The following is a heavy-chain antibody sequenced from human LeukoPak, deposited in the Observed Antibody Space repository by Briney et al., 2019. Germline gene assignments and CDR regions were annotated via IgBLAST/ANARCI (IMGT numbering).Heavy chain of an antibody. CDR1: GFTFSSYG. CDR2: ISASGGST. J-gene: IGHJ4*02. D-gene: IGHD6-19*01. CDR3: ARDRSGWLNDY. V-gene: IGHV3-23*01. Sequence: PGGSLRLSCAASGFTFSSYGMNWVRQAPGKGLEWVSAISASGGSTYYADSVKGRFTISRDNSKNTLYLQMNSLRAEDSAVYYCARDRSGWLNDYWGQGTLVTVSS.